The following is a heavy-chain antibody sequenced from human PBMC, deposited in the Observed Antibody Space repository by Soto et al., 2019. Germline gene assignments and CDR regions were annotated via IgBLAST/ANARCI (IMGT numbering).Heavy chain of an antibody. Sequence: QVQLVESGGGVVQPGRSLRLSCAASGFTFSSYAMHWVRQAPGKGLAWVAVISYDGSNKYYADSVQGRFTISRDNSKNTLYLQMNSLRAEDTAVYYCARGGFLEWLLFRDYGMDVWGQGTTVTVSS. D-gene: IGHD3-3*01. CDR1: GFTFSSYA. V-gene: IGHV3-30-3*01. CDR2: ISYDGSNK. J-gene: IGHJ6*02. CDR3: ARGGFLEWLLFRDYGMDV.